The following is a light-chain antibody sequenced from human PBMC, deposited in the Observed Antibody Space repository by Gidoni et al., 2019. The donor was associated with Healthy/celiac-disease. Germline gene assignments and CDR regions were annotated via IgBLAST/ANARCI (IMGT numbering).Light chain of an antibody. CDR1: SSNIGAGYD. CDR2: GNS. V-gene: IGLV1-40*01. CDR3: QSYDSSLSAHVV. Sequence: PVLTQPPSVSGAPGQRFPISCTGSSSNIGAGYDVHWYQQLPGTAPKLLIYGNSNRPSGVPDRFSGSKSGTSASLAITGLQAEDEADYYCQSYDSSLSAHVVFGGGTKLTVL. J-gene: IGLJ2*01.